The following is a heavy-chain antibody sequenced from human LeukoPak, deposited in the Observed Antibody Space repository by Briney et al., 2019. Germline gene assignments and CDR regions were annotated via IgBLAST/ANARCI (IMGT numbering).Heavy chain of an antibody. CDR3: AKDSEVSGVMAIGIDYMGV. CDR2: ISGSGGST. J-gene: IGHJ6*03. CDR1: GFTFSSYG. Sequence: PGGSLRLSCAASGFTFSSYGMSWVRQAPGKGLEWVSAISGSGGSTYYADSVKGRFTISRDNSKNTLYLQMNSLRAEDTAVYYCAKDSEVSGVMAIGIDYMGVWGKGTTVTISS. D-gene: IGHD2-21*01. V-gene: IGHV3-23*01.